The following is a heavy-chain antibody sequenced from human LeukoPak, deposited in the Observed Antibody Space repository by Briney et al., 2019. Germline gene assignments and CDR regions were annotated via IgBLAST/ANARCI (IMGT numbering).Heavy chain of an antibody. CDR1: GYTFTGYY. Sequence: ASVNVSCKASGYTFTGYYMHWVRQAPGQGLEWMGWINPNSGGTNYAQKFQGWVTMTRDTSISTAYMELSRLRSDDTAVYYCAKSMAAYYYYGMDVWGQGTTVTVSS. V-gene: IGHV1-2*04. CDR2: INPNSGGT. J-gene: IGHJ6*02. CDR3: AKSMAAYYYYGMDV. D-gene: IGHD6-6*01.